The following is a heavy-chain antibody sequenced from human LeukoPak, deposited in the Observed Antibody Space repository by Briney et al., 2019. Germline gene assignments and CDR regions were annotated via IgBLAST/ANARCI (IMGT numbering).Heavy chain of an antibody. J-gene: IGHJ3*02. CDR2: IYYSGST. CDR1: GGSISSGGYY. D-gene: IGHD4-17*01. CDR3: ARYSDYGDYVRDAFDI. Sequence: PSETLSLTCTVSGGSISSGGYYWSWIRQHPGRGLEWLGYIYYSGSTYYNPSLKSRVTISVDTSKNQFSLKLSSVTAADTAVYYCARYSDYGDYVRDAFDIWGQGTMVTVSS. V-gene: IGHV4-31*03.